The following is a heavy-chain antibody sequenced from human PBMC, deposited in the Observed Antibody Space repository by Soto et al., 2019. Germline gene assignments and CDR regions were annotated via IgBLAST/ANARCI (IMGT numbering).Heavy chain of an antibody. D-gene: IGHD3-3*01. V-gene: IGHV4-4*07. Sequence: PSGTLSLTCTVSGGSISSHYWSWIRQPAGKGLEWIGRMFTSGYNNYNPSLKTRVTISIDTSKNQFSLKVTSVTAAQTAVCYCAPSHDDHRKPYEDYYCIDVWGQETMVTVS. CDR3: APSHDDHRKPYEDYYCIDV. J-gene: IGHJ6*02. CDR1: GGSISSHY. CDR2: MFTSGYN.